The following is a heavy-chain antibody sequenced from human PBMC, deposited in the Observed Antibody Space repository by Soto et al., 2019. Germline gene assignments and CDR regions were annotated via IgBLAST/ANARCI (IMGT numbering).Heavy chain of an antibody. CDR2: INMNSGHI. V-gene: IGHV3-21*06. CDR3: AREDCEKSGTCYPDAFDI. CDR1: GFTFSRYG. D-gene: IGHD2-15*01. Sequence: PVGSLRRSCSASGFTFSRYGMSWVRQAPGKWLEWVSSINMNSGHIFSSNSVKGRFIVSRYNAKSYLYLQLDSLRAEDTAIYYCAREDCEKSGTCYPDAFDIWGPGTMVTVSS. J-gene: IGHJ3*02.